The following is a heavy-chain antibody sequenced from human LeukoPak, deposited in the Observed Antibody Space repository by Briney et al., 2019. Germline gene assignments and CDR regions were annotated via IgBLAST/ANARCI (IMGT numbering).Heavy chain of an antibody. D-gene: IGHD4-17*01. CDR2: IGGTHSNI. V-gene: IGHV3-48*02. Sequence: GGCLRLSCAASGFTFSIYSMNWVRQAPGMGLEWVSYIGGTHSNIYYADSVKGRFTISRDDAKNSLYLQMNSLRDEDTAVYYCARDRDYAFDSWGQGTLVTVSS. CDR1: GFTFSIYS. J-gene: IGHJ4*02. CDR3: ARDRDYAFDS.